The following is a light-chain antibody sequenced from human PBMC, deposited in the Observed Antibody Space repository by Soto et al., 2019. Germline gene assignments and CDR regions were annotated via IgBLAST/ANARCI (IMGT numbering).Light chain of an antibody. CDR3: QQSYSTLWT. J-gene: IGKJ1*01. CDR2: AES. V-gene: IGKV1-39*01. Sequence: DIQMTQSPSSLSASVGDRFTITCRASQSISSYLNWYQQKPGKAPKILIYAESSLKSGVPSRFSGSGSGTDFTLTISSLQPEDFATYYCQQSYSTLWTFGQGTKVEIK. CDR1: QSISSY.